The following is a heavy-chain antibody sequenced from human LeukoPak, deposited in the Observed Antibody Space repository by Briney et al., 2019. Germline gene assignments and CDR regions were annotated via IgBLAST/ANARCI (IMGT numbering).Heavy chain of an antibody. CDR3: ARAPSVAGWCFDH. CDR2: IYYSGST. V-gene: IGHV4-59*01. Sequence: PSETLSLTCTVSNGSMSSYFWSWIRQPPGKGLEWIGYIYYSGSTNYNPSLKSRVTISVDTSKNQFSLKLSSVTAADTAVYYCARAPSVAGWCFDHWGRGTLVTVSS. J-gene: IGHJ2*01. D-gene: IGHD6-19*01. CDR1: NGSMSSYF.